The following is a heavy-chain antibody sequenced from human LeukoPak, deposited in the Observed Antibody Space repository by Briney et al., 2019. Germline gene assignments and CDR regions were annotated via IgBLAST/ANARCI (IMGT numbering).Heavy chain of an antibody. CDR1: GFTFSSYS. CDR3: AKDVGGRWPLYYFDY. CDR2: ISWNSGTI. J-gene: IGHJ4*02. D-gene: IGHD2-21*02. V-gene: IGHV3-9*01. Sequence: GGSLRLSCAASGFTFSSYSMNWVRQAPGKGLEWVSGISWNSGTIGYADSVKGRFTISRDNAKNSLYPQMNSLRAEDTALYYCAKDVGGRWPLYYFDYWGQGTLVTVSS.